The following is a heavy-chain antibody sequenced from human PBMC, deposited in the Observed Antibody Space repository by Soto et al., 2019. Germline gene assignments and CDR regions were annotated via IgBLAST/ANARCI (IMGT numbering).Heavy chain of an antibody. CDR2: ISSDGSDK. V-gene: IGHV3-30-3*01. CDR3: AKEEAEYFQH. Sequence: PGGSLRLSCAASGFTFSSYAMHWVRQAPGKGLEWVALISSDGSDKYFADSVKGRFTISRDNSKNTLYLQMNSLRAEDTAVYYCAKEEAEYFQHWGQGTLVTVSS. J-gene: IGHJ1*01. CDR1: GFTFSSYA.